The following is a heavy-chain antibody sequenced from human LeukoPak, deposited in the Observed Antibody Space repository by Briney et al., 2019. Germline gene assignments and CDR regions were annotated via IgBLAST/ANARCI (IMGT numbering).Heavy chain of an antibody. CDR1: GFTFSSYA. J-gene: IGHJ6*03. D-gene: IGHD6-13*01. CDR2: ISYDGSNK. V-gene: IGHV3-30*04. Sequence: GGSLRLSCAAFGFTFSSYAMHWVRQAPGKGLEWVAVISYDGSNKYYADSVKGRFTISRDNSKNTLYLQMNSLRAEDTAVYYCARDRSIAAAGYYYYYMDVWGKGTTVTVSS. CDR3: ARDRSIAAAGYYYYYMDV.